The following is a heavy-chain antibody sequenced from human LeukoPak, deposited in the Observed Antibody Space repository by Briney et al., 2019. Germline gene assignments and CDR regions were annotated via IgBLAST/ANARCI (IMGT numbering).Heavy chain of an antibody. J-gene: IGHJ4*02. Sequence: GGSLRLSCAASGFTFSSYSMNWVRQAPGKGLEWVSSISSSSSYIYYADSVKGRFTISRDNAKNSLYLQMNSLRAEDTAVYYCARVVIAAAGPSPFDYWGQGTLVTVSS. CDR1: GFTFSSYS. CDR2: ISSSSSYI. D-gene: IGHD6-13*01. CDR3: ARVVIAAAGPSPFDY. V-gene: IGHV3-21*01.